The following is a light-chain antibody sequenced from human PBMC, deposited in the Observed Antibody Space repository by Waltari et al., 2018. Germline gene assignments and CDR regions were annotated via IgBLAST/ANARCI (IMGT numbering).Light chain of an antibody. CDR2: DVS. Sequence: QSALTQPASLSGSPGQSITISCTGISSAVGVYSFLSWYQQHPGKAPELVIYDVSNRPSGVSNRFSGSNSGDTASLTISGLQAEDEADYFCSSYTSSSVVFGGGTKLTVL. J-gene: IGLJ2*01. CDR3: SSYTSSSVV. CDR1: SSAVGVYSF. V-gene: IGLV2-14*03.